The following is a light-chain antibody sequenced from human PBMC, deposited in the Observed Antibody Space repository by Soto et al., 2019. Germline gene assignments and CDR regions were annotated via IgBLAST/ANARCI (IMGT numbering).Light chain of an antibody. J-gene: IGKJ4*01. CDR3: QQRGNWPALS. V-gene: IGKV3-11*01. CDR1: QGVGRY. Sequence: EVVLTQSPVTLSLSPGERATLSCRASQGVGRYLAWCQQKPGQAPRLLIFDASTRATGIPARFSGSGSGTDFTLTISSLEPEDFAVYYCQQRGNWPALSFGGGTKVEV. CDR2: DAS.